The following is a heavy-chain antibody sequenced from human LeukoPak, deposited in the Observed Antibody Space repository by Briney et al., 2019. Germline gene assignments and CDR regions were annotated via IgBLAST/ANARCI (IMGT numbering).Heavy chain of an antibody. Sequence: GASVKVSCKASGGTFSSYAISWVRQAPGQGLEWMGGIIPIFGTANYAQKFQGRVTITADESTSTAYMELSSLRSEDTAVYYCARSGGGPSADHDFDYWGQGTLVTVSS. CDR3: ARSGGGPSADHDFDY. J-gene: IGHJ4*02. D-gene: IGHD3-3*01. V-gene: IGHV1-69*13. CDR2: IIPIFGTA. CDR1: GGTFSSYA.